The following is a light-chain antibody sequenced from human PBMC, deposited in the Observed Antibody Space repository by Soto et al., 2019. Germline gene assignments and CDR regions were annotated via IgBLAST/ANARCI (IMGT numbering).Light chain of an antibody. CDR1: QSVSSN. V-gene: IGKV3-15*01. CDR3: QQYINWLRT. Sequence: EIVMTQSPATLSVSPGERATLSFRASQSVSSNLAWYQQKPGQAPRLLIYAASTRATGIPARFSGSGSGTDFTLTISSLQSEDSAVYYCQQYINWLRTFGQRTKVDIK. CDR2: AAS. J-gene: IGKJ1*01.